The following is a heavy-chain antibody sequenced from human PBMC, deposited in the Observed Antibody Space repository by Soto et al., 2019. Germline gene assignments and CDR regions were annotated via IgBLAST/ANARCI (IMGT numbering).Heavy chain of an antibody. J-gene: IGHJ5*02. Sequence: QVLLVQSGPEVKNPGASLNISCKPSGYTFFGYDMSWVRQAPGQGLEWMGWISGYSGDTQYAQKFKGRVTLTRDISTSTVYMELRSLTSDDVATYYCARHRGPTTAENWFDPWGQGTLVTVSS. CDR3: ARHRGPTTAENWFDP. D-gene: IGHD6-13*01. CDR1: GYTFFGYD. V-gene: IGHV1-18*03. CDR2: ISGYSGDT.